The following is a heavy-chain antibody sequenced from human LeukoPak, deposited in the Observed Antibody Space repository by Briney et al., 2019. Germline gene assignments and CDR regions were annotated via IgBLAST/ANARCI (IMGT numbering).Heavy chain of an antibody. CDR3: ARGRLMGIAAARRLGEDV. Sequence: SETLSLTCAVYGGSFSGYYWSWIRQPPGKGLEWIGEINHSGSTNYNPSLKSRVTISVDTSKNQFSLKLSSVTAADTAVYYCARGRLMGIAAARRLGEDVWGQGTTVTVSS. CDR1: GGSFSGYY. J-gene: IGHJ6*02. CDR2: INHSGST. V-gene: IGHV4-34*01. D-gene: IGHD6-13*01.